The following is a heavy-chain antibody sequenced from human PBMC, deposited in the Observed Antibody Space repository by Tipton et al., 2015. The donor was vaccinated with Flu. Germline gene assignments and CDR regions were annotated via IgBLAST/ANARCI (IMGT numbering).Heavy chain of an antibody. Sequence: GLVKPSETLSLTCNVSGGSISSYFWSWIRQPAGKGLEWIGHIYSTGSTKYNPSLQSRVSMSLDRSKNQLSLYLSSLTAADTAVYYCARGGGFCSSTSCYNFDQWGQGTMVTVSS. CDR3: ARGGGFCSSTSCYNFDQ. V-gene: IGHV4-4*07. J-gene: IGHJ4*02. D-gene: IGHD2-2*02. CDR2: IYSTGST. CDR1: GGSISSYF.